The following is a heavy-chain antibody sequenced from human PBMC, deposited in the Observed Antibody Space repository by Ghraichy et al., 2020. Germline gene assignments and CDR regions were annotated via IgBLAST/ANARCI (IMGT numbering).Heavy chain of an antibody. Sequence: GESLNISCKGSGYSFTSYWIGWVRQMPGKGLEWMGIIYPGDSDTRYSPSSQGQVTISADKSISTAYLQWSSLKASDTAMYYCARGLAAGTGSPWFDPWGQGTLVTVSS. V-gene: IGHV5-51*01. D-gene: IGHD6-13*01. CDR3: ARGLAAGTGSPWFDP. CDR1: GYSFTSYW. CDR2: IYPGDSDT. J-gene: IGHJ5*02.